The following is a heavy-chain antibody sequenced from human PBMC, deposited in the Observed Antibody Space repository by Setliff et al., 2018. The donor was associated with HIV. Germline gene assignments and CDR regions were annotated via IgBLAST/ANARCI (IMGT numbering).Heavy chain of an antibody. CDR3: ARSKTFYYFWGGYYTHGAFKI. V-gene: IGHV4-59*05. Sequence: SETLSLTCNVSGSSISGYFWTWIRQPAGKGLEWIGSIFYSGITYYNPSLKSRVTISVDTSKNQFSLNLTSVTAADTAVYYCARSKTFYYFWGGYYTHGAFKIWGLGTMVTVSS. D-gene: IGHD3-3*01. CDR2: IFYSGIT. J-gene: IGHJ3*02. CDR1: GSSISGYF.